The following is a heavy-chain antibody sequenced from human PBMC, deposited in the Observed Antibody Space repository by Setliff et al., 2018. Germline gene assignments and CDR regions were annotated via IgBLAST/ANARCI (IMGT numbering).Heavy chain of an antibody. CDR1: GYSFTNCW. V-gene: IGHV5-51*01. J-gene: IGHJ3*02. CDR2: IYPGDSDT. CDR3: ARQAIFGSDAFDI. Sequence: GESLKISCKGSGYSFTNCWIGWVRQMPGKGLEWMGIIYPGDSDTRYSPSFQGQVTISADKSISTASLQWSSLKASDTAMYYCARQAIFGSDAFDIWGQGTMVTVSS. D-gene: IGHD3-3*01.